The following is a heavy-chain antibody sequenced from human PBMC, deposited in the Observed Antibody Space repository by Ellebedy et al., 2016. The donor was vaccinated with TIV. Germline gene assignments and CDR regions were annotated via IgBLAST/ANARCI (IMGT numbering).Heavy chain of an antibody. Sequence: GESLKISCKASGYKFSNHWLGWVRQMPGKGLELMGVIFPNDGVTRYNPSFKGQAAVSADKSITTAYLQWSSLQASDTAIYYCASGDGFFEYWGQGTRVTVPS. CDR2: IFPNDGVT. CDR3: ASGDGFFEY. D-gene: IGHD3-10*01. V-gene: IGHV5-51*01. J-gene: IGHJ4*02. CDR1: GYKFSNHW.